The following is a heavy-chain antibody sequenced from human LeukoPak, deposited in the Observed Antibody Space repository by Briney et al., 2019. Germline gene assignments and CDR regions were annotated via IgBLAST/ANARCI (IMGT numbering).Heavy chain of an antibody. J-gene: IGHJ4*02. V-gene: IGHV3-20*04. D-gene: IGHD4-17*01. CDR3: ATYGDYEGYFDF. CDR1: RFSFEDYA. CDR2: TNWNGGST. Sequence: GGSLRLSCAASRFSFEDYAMSWVRQAPGKGLEWVAATNWNGGSTRYADSVKGRFAISRDNAKNSLYLQMNSLRVEDTAFYYCATYGDYEGYFDFWGQGTLVTVSS.